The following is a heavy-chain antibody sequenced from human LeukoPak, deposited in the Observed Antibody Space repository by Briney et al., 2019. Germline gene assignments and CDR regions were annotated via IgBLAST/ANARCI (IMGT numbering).Heavy chain of an antibody. Sequence: GGSLRLSCAASGFTFDDYTMHWVRQAPGKGLEWVSLISWDGGSTYYADSVKGRFTISRDNSKNTLYLQMNSLRAEDTAVYYCAKLSLDLGTHWGQGTLVTVSS. CDR2: ISWDGGST. D-gene: IGHD7-27*01. J-gene: IGHJ4*02. CDR3: AKLSLDLGTH. CDR1: GFTFDDYT. V-gene: IGHV3-43*01.